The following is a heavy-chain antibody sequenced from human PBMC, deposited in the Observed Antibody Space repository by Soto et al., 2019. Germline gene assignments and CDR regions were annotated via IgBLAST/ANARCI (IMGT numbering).Heavy chain of an antibody. Sequence: SLTLSLTCAVSDGYISSGGYSCSCIRQPPGKGLEWIGYIYHSGSTNYNPSLNSRVTISIDTSKNQFSLSMTSLTAADTAVYYCARGGLYRGPEFFQHWGQGTLVTVSS. CDR1: DGYISSGGYS. J-gene: IGHJ1*01. D-gene: IGHD3-10*01. CDR2: IYHSGST. CDR3: ARGGLYRGPEFFQH. V-gene: IGHV4-30-2*02.